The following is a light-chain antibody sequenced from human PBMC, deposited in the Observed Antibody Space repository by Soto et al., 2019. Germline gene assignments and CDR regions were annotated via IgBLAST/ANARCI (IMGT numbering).Light chain of an antibody. CDR1: QSVDSSF. V-gene: IGKV3-20*01. J-gene: IGKJ1*01. Sequence: EIVLTQSPGSLSLSPGERATLSCRASQSVDSSFFAWYQQKPGQAPRLLIYGASNRATGITDRFSGRGSGTDFTLTITRLEPEDFAVYYCQQYDSSVTFGQGTKVEIK. CDR2: GAS. CDR3: QQYDSSVT.